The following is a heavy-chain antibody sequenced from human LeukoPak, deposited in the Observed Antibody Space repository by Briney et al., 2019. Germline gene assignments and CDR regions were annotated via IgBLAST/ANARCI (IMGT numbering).Heavy chain of an antibody. CDR1: GYSFTNYW. Sequence: GESLKISCKGSGYSFTNYWIGWVRQMPGKGLEWMGIIYPGDSDTRYSPSFQGQVTISADKSISTAYLQWSSLKASDTAMYYCARHSILTGLHGELDYWGQGTLVTVSS. V-gene: IGHV5-51*01. CDR2: IYPGDSDT. CDR3: ARHSILTGLHGELDY. D-gene: IGHD3-9*01. J-gene: IGHJ4*02.